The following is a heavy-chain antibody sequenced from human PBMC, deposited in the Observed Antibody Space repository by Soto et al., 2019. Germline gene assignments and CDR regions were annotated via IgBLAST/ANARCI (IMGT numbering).Heavy chain of an antibody. CDR3: ATDFSGWYGSSEYGF. V-gene: IGHV3-30*03. CDR1: GFTFSSSG. D-gene: IGHD6-19*01. Sequence: QVQLVESGGGVVQPGGSLRLSCAASGFTFSSSGIHWVRQAPGKGLEWVAVISVKGRFTISRDNSENTLYLQMNSLSAADTAVYYCATDFSGWYGSSEYGFWGQGTLVTVSS. CDR2: I. J-gene: IGHJ4*02.